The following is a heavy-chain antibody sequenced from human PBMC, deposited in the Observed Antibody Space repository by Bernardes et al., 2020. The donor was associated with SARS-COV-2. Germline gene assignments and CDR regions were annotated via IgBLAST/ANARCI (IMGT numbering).Heavy chain of an antibody. CDR1: GYSFTNYW. J-gene: IGHJ6*02. CDR3: ARSDTWANKNYYSLDV. D-gene: IGHD2-21*02. Sequence: GASLKISCKASGYSFTNYWIGWVRQMPGKGLEWMGIIYPGDSEGRYSPSFQGQVTISADKSMNTAYLQWSSLKASDTAMYYCARSDTWANKNYYSLDVWGQGTTVIVSS. V-gene: IGHV5-51*01. CDR2: IYPGDSEG.